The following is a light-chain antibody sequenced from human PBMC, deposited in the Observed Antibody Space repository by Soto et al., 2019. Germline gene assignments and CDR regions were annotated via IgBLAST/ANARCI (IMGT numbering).Light chain of an antibody. Sequence: EFQVAQSSGPLCFSPGERDTPFCRASQAVRNNYLAWYQQKPGQAPRLLIYDASSRATGIPDRFSGGGSGTDFTLTISRLEPEDFAVYYCQQFSSYPLTFGGGTKVDIK. CDR3: QQFSSYPLT. J-gene: IGKJ4*01. CDR2: DAS. CDR1: QAVRNNY. V-gene: IGKV3-20*01.